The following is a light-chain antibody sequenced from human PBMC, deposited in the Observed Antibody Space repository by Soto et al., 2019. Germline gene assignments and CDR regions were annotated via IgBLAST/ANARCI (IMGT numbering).Light chain of an antibody. Sequence: QAVVTQPPSVSGAPGQRVTISCTGSSSNIGAGYDVHWYQQLPGTAPKLLIYGNSNRPSGVPDRFSGSKSGTSASLAITGLQAEDEADYYCQSYDSSLSGAYVVFGGGTMVTVL. CDR1: SSNIGAGYD. CDR2: GNS. V-gene: IGLV1-40*01. J-gene: IGLJ2*01. CDR3: QSYDSSLSGAYVV.